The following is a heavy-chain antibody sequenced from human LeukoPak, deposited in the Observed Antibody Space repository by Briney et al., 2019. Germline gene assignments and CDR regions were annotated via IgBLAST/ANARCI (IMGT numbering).Heavy chain of an antibody. D-gene: IGHD3-10*01. CDR2: ISSSGDNI. V-gene: IGHV3-48*04. CDR3: AKDAAPNYGSGSYYKG. Sequence: GGSLRLSCAASGFTFSSYSMNWVRQAPGNGLEWISYISSSGDNIYYADSVKGRFTISRDNAKKSLYLQMSSLRAEDTAFYYCAKDAAPNYGSGSYYKGWGQGILVTVSS. CDR1: GFTFSSYS. J-gene: IGHJ4*02.